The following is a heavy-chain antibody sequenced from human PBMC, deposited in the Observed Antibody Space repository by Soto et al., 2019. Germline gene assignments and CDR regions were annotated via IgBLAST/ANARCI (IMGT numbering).Heavy chain of an antibody. D-gene: IGHD2-21*01. CDR2: MYNTGST. J-gene: IGHJ4*02. Sequence: PSETLSLTCTVSGGSISGYYWSWIRQPPGKGLEWIGYMYNTGSTVYNPSFKSRVTISVDTSKSQFSLRPNSVTAADTAVYYCARDSGGGADYWGQGTLVTVSS. CDR1: GGSISGYY. V-gene: IGHV4-59*01. CDR3: ARDSGGGADY.